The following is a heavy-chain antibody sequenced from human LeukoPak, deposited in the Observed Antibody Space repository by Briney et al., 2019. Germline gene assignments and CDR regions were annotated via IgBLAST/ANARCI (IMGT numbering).Heavy chain of an antibody. V-gene: IGHV3-48*03. CDR2: ISSSGSTI. CDR1: GFTFSSYE. J-gene: IGHJ3*02. CDR3: ARVTAYSSGWYLPGDAFDI. Sequence: GGSLRLSCAASGFTFSSYEMNWVRQAPGKGLEWVSYISSSGSTIYYADSVKGRFTISRDNAKNSLYLQMNSLRAEDTAIYYCARVTAYSSGWYLPGDAFDIWGQGTLVTVSS. D-gene: IGHD6-19*01.